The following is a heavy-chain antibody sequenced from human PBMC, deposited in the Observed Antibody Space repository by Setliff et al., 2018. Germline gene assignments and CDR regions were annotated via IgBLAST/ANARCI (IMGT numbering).Heavy chain of an antibody. Sequence: SETLSLTCTVSGGSVRISSYYWGWIRQSPGKGLEWIGSIYFTGNTYYSPSLKSRVTISADTSKNQFSLKLTSLTATDTAIYYCARHGRFYDFTDYFPNWFDPWGQGTLVTVSS. CDR1: GGSVRISSYY. D-gene: IGHD3-22*01. J-gene: IGHJ5*02. CDR2: IYFTGNT. CDR3: ARHGRFYDFTDYFPNWFDP. V-gene: IGHV4-39*01.